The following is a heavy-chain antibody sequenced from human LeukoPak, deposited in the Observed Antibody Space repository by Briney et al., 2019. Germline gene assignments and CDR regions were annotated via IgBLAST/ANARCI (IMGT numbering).Heavy chain of an antibody. CDR1: GGSFSGYY. J-gene: IGHJ4*02. V-gene: IGHV4-59*01. D-gene: IGHD1-26*01. CDR3: AREGSGNYVDY. CDR2: IYYSGST. Sequence: SETLSLTCAVYGGSFSGYYWSWIRQPPGKGLEWIGYIYYSGSTNYNPSLKSRVTISVGTSKNQFSLKLSSVTAADTAVYYCAREGSGNYVDYWGQGTLVTVSS.